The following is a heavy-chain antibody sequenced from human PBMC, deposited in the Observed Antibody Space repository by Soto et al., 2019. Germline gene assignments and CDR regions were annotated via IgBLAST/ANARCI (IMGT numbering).Heavy chain of an antibody. D-gene: IGHD3-3*01. Sequence: GESLKISCKGSGYSFTSYWISWVRQMPGKGLEWMGRIDPSDSYTNYSPSFQGHVTISADKSISTAYLQWSSLKASDTAMYYCARRLSVWSGGHYGMDVWGQGTTVTVSS. CDR2: IDPSDSYT. J-gene: IGHJ6*02. CDR3: ARRLSVWSGGHYGMDV. CDR1: GYSFTSYW. V-gene: IGHV5-10-1*01.